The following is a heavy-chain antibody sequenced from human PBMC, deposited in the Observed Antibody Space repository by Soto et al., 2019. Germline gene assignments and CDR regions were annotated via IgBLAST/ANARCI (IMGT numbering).Heavy chain of an antibody. Sequence: SGPTLVNPTQTLTLTCTFSGFSLSTSGMCVSWIRQPPGKALEWLARIDWDDDKYYSTSLKTRLTISKDTSKNQVVLTMTNMDPVDTATYYCARNHFDCGDLYFFDYWGQGTLVTVSS. D-gene: IGHD4-17*01. CDR3: ARNHFDCGDLYFFDY. V-gene: IGHV2-70*11. J-gene: IGHJ4*02. CDR2: IDWDDDK. CDR1: GFSLSTSGMC.